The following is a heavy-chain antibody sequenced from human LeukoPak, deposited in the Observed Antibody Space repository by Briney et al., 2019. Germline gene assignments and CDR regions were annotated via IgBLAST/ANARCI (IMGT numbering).Heavy chain of an antibody. CDR2: SSASGADT. Sequence: GGSLRLSCTTSGCIFANYAMAWVRQSPGKGLEWVSTSSASGADTYYADCVRGRFTISRDNSGHVLYLQLNRLRVDDTAFYYCPKPLLTPGNWGPGTLVTVSS. D-gene: IGHD4-23*01. V-gene: IGHV3-23*01. J-gene: IGHJ4*02. CDR3: PKPLLTPGN. CDR1: GCIFANYA.